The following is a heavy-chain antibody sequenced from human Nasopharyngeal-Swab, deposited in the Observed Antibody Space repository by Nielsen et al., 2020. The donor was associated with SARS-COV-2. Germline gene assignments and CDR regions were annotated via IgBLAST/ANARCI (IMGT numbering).Heavy chain of an antibody. CDR1: GFTFSSYG. CDR2: IWYDGSNK. V-gene: IGHV3-30*02. CDR3: AKWDPFSGGYSSSWYPVGGFDY. Sequence: GESLKISCAASGFTFSSYGMHWVRQAPGKGLEWVAVIWYDGSNKYYADSVKGRFTISRDNSKNTLYLQMNSLRAEDAAVYYCAKWDPFSGGYSSSWYPVGGFDYWGQGTLVTVSS. D-gene: IGHD6-13*01. J-gene: IGHJ4*02.